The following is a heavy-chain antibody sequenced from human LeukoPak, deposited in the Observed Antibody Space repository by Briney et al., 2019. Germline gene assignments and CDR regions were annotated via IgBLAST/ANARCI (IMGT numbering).Heavy chain of an antibody. J-gene: IGHJ4*02. CDR2: INPNSGGT. CDR3: ARSQRIVGASMY. D-gene: IGHD1-26*01. Sequence: ASVKVSCKASGYTFTGYYMHWVRQAPGQGLEWMGWINPNSGGTNYAQKFQGRVTMTSDTSISTAYMELSRLRSDDTAVYYCARSQRIVGASMYWGQGTLVTVSS. CDR1: GYTFTGYY. V-gene: IGHV1-2*02.